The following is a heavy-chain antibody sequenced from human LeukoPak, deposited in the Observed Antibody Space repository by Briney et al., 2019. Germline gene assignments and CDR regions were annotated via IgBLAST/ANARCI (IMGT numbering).Heavy chain of an antibody. J-gene: IGHJ4*02. V-gene: IGHV4-59*12. CDR1: GDSITSYY. CDR3: ARGSYYYDSSGYSAYYFDY. CDR2: LYYSGSA. Sequence: SETLSLTCTVSGDSITSYYWSWVRQPPGKGLEWIGSLYYSGSAYYNPSLKSRVTISVDASKNQFSLKLSSVTAADTAVYYCARGSYYYDSSGYSAYYFDYWGQGTLVTVSS. D-gene: IGHD3-22*01.